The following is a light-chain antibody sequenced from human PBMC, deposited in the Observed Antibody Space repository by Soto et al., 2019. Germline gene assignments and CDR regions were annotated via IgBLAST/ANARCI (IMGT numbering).Light chain of an antibody. J-gene: IGKJ4*01. CDR1: QSVSRY. CDR2: DAS. CDR3: QQRTTWPIT. V-gene: IGKV3-11*01. Sequence: EIVLTQSPATLSLSPGERATLSCRASQSVSRYLGWYQQKPGQAPRLLIYDASSRATGIPARFTGSGSGTDFTLTSTSLEPDDFAVYYCQQRTTWPITFGGGTKWEIK.